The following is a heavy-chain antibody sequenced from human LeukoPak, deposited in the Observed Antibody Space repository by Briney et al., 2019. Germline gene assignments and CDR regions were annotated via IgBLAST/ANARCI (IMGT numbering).Heavy chain of an antibody. Sequence: GGSLRLSCAASGFTFSSYGMSWVRQAPGKGLEWVSVISGSGGSIYYADSVKGRFTISRDKSKNTLYLQMNSLRAEDTAVYYCVKDSGGYLSWFDPWGQGTLVTVSS. CDR1: GFTFSSYG. CDR2: ISGSGGSI. D-gene: IGHD2-15*01. CDR3: VKDSGGYLSWFDP. V-gene: IGHV3-23*01. J-gene: IGHJ5*02.